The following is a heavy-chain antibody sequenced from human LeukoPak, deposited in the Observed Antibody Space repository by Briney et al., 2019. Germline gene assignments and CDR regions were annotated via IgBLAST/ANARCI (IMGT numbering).Heavy chain of an antibody. V-gene: IGHV4-34*01. J-gene: IGHJ4*02. CDR3: ARDALKRRTGFDY. D-gene: IGHD3-3*02. Sequence: SETLSLTCAVYGGSFSGYYWSWIRQPPGKGLEWIGEINHSGSTNYNPSLKSRVTISVDTSKNQFSLKLSSVTAADTAVYYCARDALKRRTGFDYWGQGTLVTVSS. CDR1: GGSFSGYY. CDR2: INHSGST.